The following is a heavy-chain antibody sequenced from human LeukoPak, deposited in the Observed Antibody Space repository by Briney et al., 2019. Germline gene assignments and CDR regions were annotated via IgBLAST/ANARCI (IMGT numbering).Heavy chain of an antibody. CDR2: IYYSGST. J-gene: IGHJ6*02. CDR3: ARDSKWQTMVRGAHYYYGMDV. Sequence: NTSETLSLTCTVSGVSISSGGYYWSWIRQHPGKGLEWIGYIYYSGSTYYNPSLKSRVTISVDTSKNQFSLKLSSVTAADTAVYYCARDSKWQTMVRGAHYYYGMDVWGQGTTVTVSS. V-gene: IGHV4-31*03. D-gene: IGHD3-10*01. CDR1: GVSISSGGYY.